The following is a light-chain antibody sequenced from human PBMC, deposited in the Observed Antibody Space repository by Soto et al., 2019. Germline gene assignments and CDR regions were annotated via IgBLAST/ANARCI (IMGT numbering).Light chain of an antibody. CDR2: GAS. V-gene: IGKV3-20*01. Sequence: IVLTQSPGTLSLSPGERATLSCRASQSVSSNYLAWYQHKPGQAPRLLISGASSRATGIPDRFSGSGSGTDFTRTISRLEPEDFAVYYCQQYCSAPFSFGGGTKVEIK. CDR1: QSVSSNY. CDR3: QQYCSAPFS. J-gene: IGKJ4*01.